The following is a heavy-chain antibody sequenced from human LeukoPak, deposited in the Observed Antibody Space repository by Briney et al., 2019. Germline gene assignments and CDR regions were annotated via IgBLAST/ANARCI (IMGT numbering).Heavy chain of an antibody. V-gene: IGHV3-23*01. Sequence: GRSLRLSCAASAFTFSNYAMHWVRQAPGKGLEWVSGISGSGGSIRYADSMKGRFIISRDNSKNTLYLQMNSLRAEDTAVYYCAKGGDGYNYYFDYWGQETLVTVSS. D-gene: IGHD5-24*01. CDR1: AFTFSNYA. CDR2: ISGSGGSI. J-gene: IGHJ4*02. CDR3: AKGGDGYNYYFDY.